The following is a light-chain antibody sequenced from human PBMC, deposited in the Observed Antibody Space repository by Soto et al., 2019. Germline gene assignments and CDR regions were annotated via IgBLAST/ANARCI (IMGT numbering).Light chain of an antibody. CDR2: GAS. CDR1: QSISFN. CDR3: QQYNNWPPPYT. J-gene: IGKJ2*01. Sequence: EIVMTQSPGTLSVSLGERATLSCRASQSISFNLAWYQQKPGQAPRLLIYGASTRATGVPAGFGGSGSGTQFTLTISSLQSEDFAVYYCQQYNNWPPPYTFGQGTKLEIK. V-gene: IGKV3-15*01.